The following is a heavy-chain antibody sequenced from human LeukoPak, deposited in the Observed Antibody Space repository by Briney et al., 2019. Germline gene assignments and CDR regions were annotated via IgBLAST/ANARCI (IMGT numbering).Heavy chain of an antibody. Sequence: GESLEISCKGSGYSFTSYWIGWVRQLPGKGLEWMGIIYPGDSDIRYSPSFQGQVTISADKSISTAYLQWSSLKASDTAMYYCARPRDGYNSDAFDFWGQGRMVTVSS. D-gene: IGHD5-24*01. CDR1: GYSFTSYW. CDR2: IYPGDSDI. J-gene: IGHJ3*01. CDR3: ARPRDGYNSDAFDF. V-gene: IGHV5-51*01.